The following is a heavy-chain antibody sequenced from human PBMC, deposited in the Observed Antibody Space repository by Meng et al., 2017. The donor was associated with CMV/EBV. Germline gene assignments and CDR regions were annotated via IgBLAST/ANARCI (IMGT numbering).Heavy chain of an antibody. V-gene: IGHV1-69*01. Sequence: QVRLVPCGAGVWKVGSEGKITCTVSGGTFRSDALTWVRQATGPGVEWMGGIISIFGTANYAQKFQGTVTITADESTSTSYMARRSMRSEDTAVYYCARMRRDVYNYIDYWGQGTLVTVSS. J-gene: IGHJ4*02. CDR2: IISIFGTA. CDR3: ARMRRDVYNYIDY. D-gene: IGHD5-24*01. CDR1: GGTFRSDA.